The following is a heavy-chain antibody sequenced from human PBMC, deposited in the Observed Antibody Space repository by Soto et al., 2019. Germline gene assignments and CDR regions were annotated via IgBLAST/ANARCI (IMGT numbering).Heavy chain of an antibody. CDR2: IDPSDSYT. D-gene: IGHD3-10*01. Sequence: PGESLKISCKGSGYSFTSYWISWVRQMPGKGLEWMGRIDPSDSYTNYSPSFQGHVTISADKSISTAYLQWSSLKASDTAMYYCAGHYYGSGSYYNRYYYYYYGMHFWGQGTTVTSP. CDR1: GYSFTSYW. CDR3: AGHYYGSGSYYNRYYYYYYGMHF. V-gene: IGHV5-10-1*01. J-gene: IGHJ6*02.